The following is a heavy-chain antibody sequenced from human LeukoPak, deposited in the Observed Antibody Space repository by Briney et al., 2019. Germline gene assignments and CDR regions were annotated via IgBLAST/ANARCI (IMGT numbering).Heavy chain of an antibody. CDR1: GGSISSYY. CDR3: ARHVNSGWSTRGGLGLIDY. D-gene: IGHD6-19*01. CDR2: IYYSGST. J-gene: IGHJ4*02. Sequence: SETLSLTCTVSGGSISSYYWSWIRQPPGKGLEWIGYIYYSGSTNYNPSLKSRVTISVDTSKNQFSLKLSSVTAADTAVYYCARHVNSGWSTRGGLGLIDYWGQGTLVTVSS. V-gene: IGHV4-59*08.